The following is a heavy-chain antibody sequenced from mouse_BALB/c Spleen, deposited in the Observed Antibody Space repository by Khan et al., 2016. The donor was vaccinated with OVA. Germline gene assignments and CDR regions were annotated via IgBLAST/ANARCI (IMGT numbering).Heavy chain of an antibody. J-gene: IGHJ4*01. V-gene: IGHV2-3*01. CDR1: GFSLTIYG. Sequence: QVQLKESGPGLVAPSQSLSITCTVSGFSLTIYGLSWVRQPPGKGLEWLGVIWGDGATNYHSALISRLIITKDKSKSQVFLKLHSLQTDDTATYYCAKFTPDYYSLDYWGQGTSVTVSS. CDR2: IWGDGAT. D-gene: IGHD1-1*01. CDR3: AKFTPDYYSLDY.